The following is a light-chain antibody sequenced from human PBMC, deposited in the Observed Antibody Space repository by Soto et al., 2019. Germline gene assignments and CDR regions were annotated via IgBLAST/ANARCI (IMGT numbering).Light chain of an antibody. V-gene: IGKV1-5*01. CDR3: QQYNTFWT. CDR2: DVS. CDR1: QILSSW. J-gene: IGKJ1*01. Sequence: DIQMTQSPSTLSASVGDRVTITCRASQILSSWLAWYQQKPGKAPKLLIYDVSSLESGLPSRFRGSGSGTEFTLTISSLQPDDSATYYCQQYNTFWTFGQGTKVDIK.